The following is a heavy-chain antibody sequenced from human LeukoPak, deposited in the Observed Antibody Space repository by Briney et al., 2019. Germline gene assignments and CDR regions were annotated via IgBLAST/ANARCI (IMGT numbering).Heavy chain of an antibody. CDR3: ARYRNCSGGSCYLYYFDY. V-gene: IGHV4-59*12. Sequence: PSETLSLTCTVSGGSISSYYWSWIRQPPGKGLEWIGYIYYSGSTNYNPSLKSRVTISVDTSKNQFSPKLSSVTAADTAVYYCARYRNCSGGSCYLYYFDYWGQGTLVTVSS. J-gene: IGHJ4*02. CDR1: GGSISSYY. CDR2: IYYSGST. D-gene: IGHD2-15*01.